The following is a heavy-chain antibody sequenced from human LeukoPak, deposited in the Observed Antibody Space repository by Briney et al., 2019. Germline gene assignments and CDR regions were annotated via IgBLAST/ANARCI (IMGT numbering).Heavy chain of an antibody. Sequence: SETLSLTCTVSGGSISSSSYYWGWIRQPPGKGLEWIVSIYYSGSTYYNPSLKSRVTISVDTSKNQFSLKLRSVTAADTAVYYCARRGDFWSGYPLDYWGQGTLVTVSS. CDR3: ARRGDFWSGYPLDY. D-gene: IGHD3-3*01. V-gene: IGHV4-39*01. CDR1: GGSISSSSYY. CDR2: IYYSGST. J-gene: IGHJ4*02.